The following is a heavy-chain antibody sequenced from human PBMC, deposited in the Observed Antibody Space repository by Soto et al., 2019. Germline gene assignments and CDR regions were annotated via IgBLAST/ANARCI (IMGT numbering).Heavy chain of an antibody. CDR1: GVTFSSYA. Sequence: GGSLRLSCAASGVTFSSYALSWVRQAPGKGLEWVSAISGSGGSTYYADSVKGRFTISRDNSKNTLYLQMNSLRAEDTAVYYCAKGEYGSGSYFGYWGQGTLVTVSS. CDR3: AKGEYGSGSYFGY. V-gene: IGHV3-23*01. D-gene: IGHD3-10*01. CDR2: ISGSGGST. J-gene: IGHJ4*02.